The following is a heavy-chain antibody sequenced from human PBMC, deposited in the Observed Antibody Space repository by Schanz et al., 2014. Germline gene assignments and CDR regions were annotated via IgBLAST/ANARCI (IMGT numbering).Heavy chain of an antibody. Sequence: QVQLQQWGAGLLKPSETLSLTCAVYGGSFSSNYWSWIRQPPGKGLEWIGEINQSGTTNYNPSLKSRVTMSVDTSKNQISRKLRSVTAADTAVYYCARGRRSSTLNYYMDVWGKGTTVTASS. CDR2: INQSGTT. D-gene: IGHD2-2*01. CDR3: ARGRRSSTLNYYMDV. CDR1: GGSFSSNY. V-gene: IGHV4-34*02. J-gene: IGHJ6*03.